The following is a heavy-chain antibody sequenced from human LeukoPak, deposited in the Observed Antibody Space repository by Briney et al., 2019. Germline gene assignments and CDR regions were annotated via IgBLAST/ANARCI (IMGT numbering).Heavy chain of an antibody. V-gene: IGHV3-30*02. CDR2: IRYDGSNK. CDR3: AKPSGSGVDY. J-gene: IGHJ4*02. Sequence: GGSLRLSCAASGFSFSSYSMNWVRQAPGKGLEWVAFIRYDGSNKYYADSVKGRFTITRDNSKNTLYLQMNSLRLEDMALYYCAKPSGSGVDYWGRGTRVTVSS. D-gene: IGHD1-26*01. CDR1: GFSFSSYS.